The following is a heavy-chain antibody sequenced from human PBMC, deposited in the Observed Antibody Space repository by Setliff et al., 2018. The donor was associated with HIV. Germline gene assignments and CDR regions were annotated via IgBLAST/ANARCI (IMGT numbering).Heavy chain of an antibody. Sequence: PGGSLRLSCVASGFTFNSAWMTWVRQAPGKGLEWVANIKQDGSEKYYVDSMKGRFTISRDNAKNSLYLQMNSLRAEDTAVYYCARDQSLSYGSGSRKFDYWGQGTLVTVSS. CDR1: GFTFNSAW. V-gene: IGHV3-7*01. J-gene: IGHJ4*02. D-gene: IGHD3-10*01. CDR3: ARDQSLSYGSGSRKFDY. CDR2: IKQDGSEK.